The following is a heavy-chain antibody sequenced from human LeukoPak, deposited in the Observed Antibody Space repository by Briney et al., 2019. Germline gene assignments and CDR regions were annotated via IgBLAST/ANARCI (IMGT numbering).Heavy chain of an antibody. CDR2: MNPNSGNT. D-gene: IGHD6-25*01. J-gene: IGHJ6*03. V-gene: IGHV1-8*03. CDR3: ARVPAAAYYYYYMDV. CDR1: GGTFTSYD. Sequence: ASVKVSCKASGGTFTSYDINWVRQATGQGLEWMGWMNPNSGNTGYAQKFQGRATITRNTSISTAYMELSSLRSEDTAVYYCARVPAAAYYYYYMDVWGKGTTVTVSS.